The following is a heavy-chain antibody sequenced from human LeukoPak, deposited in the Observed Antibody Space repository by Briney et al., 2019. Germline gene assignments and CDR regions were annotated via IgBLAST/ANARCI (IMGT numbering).Heavy chain of an antibody. V-gene: IGHV3-33*01. CDR2: TRFDGSIK. J-gene: IGHJ4*02. D-gene: IGHD1-1*01. CDR3: ARWGGTRQYYFDY. Sequence: GRSLRLSCAVSGFIFSDYGFHWVRQAPGKGLEWVAVTRFDGSIKQYADSVKGRFTISRGDSKSTLYLQMNSLKSEDTAVYYCARWGGTRQYYFDYWGRGTLVTVSS. CDR1: GFIFSDYG.